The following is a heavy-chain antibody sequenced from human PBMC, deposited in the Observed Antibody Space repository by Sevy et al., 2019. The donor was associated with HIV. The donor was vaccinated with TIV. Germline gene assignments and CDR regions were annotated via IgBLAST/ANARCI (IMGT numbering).Heavy chain of an antibody. V-gene: IGHV3-11*01. CDR2: ISGSTNAI. D-gene: IGHD6-13*01. CDR3: ARVGLAASGGGFGAFDM. J-gene: IGHJ3*02. CDR1: GFSFSDYY. Sequence: GGSLRLSCAASGFSFSDYYMTWIRQAPGKGLEWVSYISGSTNAIFYADSVKGRFIISRDNTKKSLYLRMNTLRAEDTPVYYCARVGLAASGGGFGAFDMWGQGTMVTVSS.